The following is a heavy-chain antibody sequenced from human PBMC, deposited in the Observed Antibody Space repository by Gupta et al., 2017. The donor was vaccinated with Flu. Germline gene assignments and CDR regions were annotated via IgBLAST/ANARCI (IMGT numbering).Heavy chain of an antibody. Sequence: EVQLVQSGAEVKKPGESLKISCKGSGYRFTNYWIGWVRQMPGKGLEWMGVIYPCDSDTRYSPSFQGQVTISADKSISTAYLQWSSLQASDTAMYYCARPGARGLAGTLDAFDIWGQGTMVTVSS. V-gene: IGHV5-51*03. D-gene: IGHD6-19*01. CDR1: GYRFTNYW. CDR3: ARPGARGLAGTLDAFDI. J-gene: IGHJ3*02. CDR2: IYPCDSDT.